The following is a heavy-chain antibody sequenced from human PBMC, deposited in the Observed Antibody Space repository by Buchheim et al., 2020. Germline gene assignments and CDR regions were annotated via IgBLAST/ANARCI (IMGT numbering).Heavy chain of an antibody. D-gene: IGHD5-18*01. CDR3: ARATRRGYSYGYDEGWFDP. CDR2: IYYSGST. J-gene: IGHJ5*02. V-gene: IGHV4-59*01. CDR1: GGSISSYY. Sequence: QVRLQESGPGLVKPSETLSLTCTVSGGSISSYYWSWIRQPPGKGLEWIGYIYYSGSTNYNPSLKSRVTISVDTSKNQFSMKLSSVTAADTAVYYCARATRRGYSYGYDEGWFDPWGQGTL.